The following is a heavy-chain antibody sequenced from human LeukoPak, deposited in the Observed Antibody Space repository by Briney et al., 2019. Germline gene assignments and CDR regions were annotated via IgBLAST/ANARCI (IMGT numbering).Heavy chain of an antibody. CDR1: GGSISSYY. V-gene: IGHV4-59*08. CDR2: IYYSGST. CDR3: ARNDYGDYGESFDY. J-gene: IGHJ4*02. Sequence: SETLSLTCTVSGGSISSYYWSWIRQPPGEGLEWIGYIYYSGSTNYNPSLKSRVTISVDTSKNQFSLKLSSVTAADTAVYYCARNDYGDYGESFDYWGQGTLVTVSS. D-gene: IGHD4-17*01.